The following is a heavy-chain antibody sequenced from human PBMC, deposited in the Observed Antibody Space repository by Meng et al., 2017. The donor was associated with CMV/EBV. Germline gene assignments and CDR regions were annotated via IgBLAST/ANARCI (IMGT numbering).Heavy chain of an antibody. CDR1: GYTFTSYD. V-gene: IGHV1-8*01. CDR2: MNPNSGNT. D-gene: IGHD2-2*01. CDR3: ARILVEPAAIYYGLDV. J-gene: IGHJ6*02. Sequence: ASVKVSCKASGYTFTSYDINWVRQATGQGLEWMGWMNPNSGNTGYAQKFQGRVTMTRNTSISTAYMELSSLRSEDTAVYYCARILVEPAAIYYGLDVWGQGTTVTVSS.